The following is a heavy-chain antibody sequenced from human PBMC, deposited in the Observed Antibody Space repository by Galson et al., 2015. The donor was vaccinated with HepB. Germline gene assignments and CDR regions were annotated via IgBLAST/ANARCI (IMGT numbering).Heavy chain of an antibody. CDR2: IIPILGIA. Sequence: SVKVSCKASGGTFSSYAISWVRQAPGQGLEWMGRIIPILGIANYAQKFQGRVTITADKSTSTAYMELSSLRSEDTAVYYCARDRQVGATHLFDYWGQGTLVTVSS. D-gene: IGHD1-26*01. CDR1: GGTFSSYA. CDR3: ARDRQVGATHLFDY. V-gene: IGHV1-69*04. J-gene: IGHJ4*02.